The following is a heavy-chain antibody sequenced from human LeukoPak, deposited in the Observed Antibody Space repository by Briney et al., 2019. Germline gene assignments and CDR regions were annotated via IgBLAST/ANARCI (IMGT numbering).Heavy chain of an antibody. CDR2: INPNSGVT. Sequence: ASVKVSCKASGYTFSGYYIHWVRQGPGQGLERMGWINPNSGVTDYAQKFQGRVTMTRDTSISTAYMELSRLSSDDTAVYYRARDYQTEAPDYWGQGTLVTVSS. CDR3: ARDYQTEAPDY. CDR1: GYTFSGYY. V-gene: IGHV1-2*02. J-gene: IGHJ4*02.